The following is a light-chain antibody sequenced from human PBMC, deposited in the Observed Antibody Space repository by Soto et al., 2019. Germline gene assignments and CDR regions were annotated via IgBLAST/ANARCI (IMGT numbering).Light chain of an antibody. J-gene: IGKJ4*01. CDR2: GAS. V-gene: IGKV3-20*01. CDR1: QSVSSSY. CDR3: QQYYDWPPVT. Sequence: IVLTQSPGTLSLSPGERATLSCRASQSVSSSYLAWYQQKPGQAPRLLIYGASSRATGIPARFSGSGSGTEFNLTISSLQSEDFAVYYCQQYYDWPPVTFGGGTKVDIK.